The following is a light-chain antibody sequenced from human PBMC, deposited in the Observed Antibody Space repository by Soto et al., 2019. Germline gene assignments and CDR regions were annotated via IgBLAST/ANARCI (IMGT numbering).Light chain of an antibody. J-gene: IGKJ4*01. CDR2: GAS. CDR3: QHYNNLWG. Sequence: EIVMTQSPATLSVSPGERVTLSCRVSQSVSTNLAWYQQKPGQAPRPLIYGASTRATGVPARFSGSGSGTEFTLTISSLQSEDFAVYYCQHYNNLWGFGGGTKVEIK. CDR1: QSVSTN. V-gene: IGKV3-15*01.